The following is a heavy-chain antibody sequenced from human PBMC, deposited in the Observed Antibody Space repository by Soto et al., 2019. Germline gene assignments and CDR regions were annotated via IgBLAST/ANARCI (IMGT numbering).Heavy chain of an antibody. D-gene: IGHD2-21*02. CDR3: AKDRAVVTAIGYYYYYGMDV. CDR1: GFTFSSYG. V-gene: IGHV3-30*18. J-gene: IGHJ6*02. Sequence: QVQLVESGGGVVQPGRSLRLSCAASGFTFSSYGMHWVRQAPGKGLEWVAVISYDGSNKYYADSVKGRFTISRDNSKNTLYLQMNSLRAEDTAVYYCAKDRAVVTAIGYYYYYGMDVWGQGTTVTVSS. CDR2: ISYDGSNK.